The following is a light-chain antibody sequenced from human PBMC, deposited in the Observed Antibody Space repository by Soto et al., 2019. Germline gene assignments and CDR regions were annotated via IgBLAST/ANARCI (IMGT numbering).Light chain of an antibody. Sequence: DIQMTQSPSTLSASVGDRVTITCRASENINRWLAWYQQKPGKAPDLLIYDASTLESGVPSRFSGSGSGTEFTLNISSLQPDDFATYYCQKYNTYWTFGQGTKVDIK. V-gene: IGKV1-5*01. J-gene: IGKJ1*01. CDR2: DAS. CDR3: QKYNTYWT. CDR1: ENINRW.